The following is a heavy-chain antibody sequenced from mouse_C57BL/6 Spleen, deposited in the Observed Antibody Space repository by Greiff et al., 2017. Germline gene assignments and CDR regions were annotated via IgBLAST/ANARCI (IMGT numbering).Heavy chain of an antibody. Sequence: VQLQQSGPELVKPGDSVKLSCKASGFAFSSYWMNWVKQRPGKGLEWIGRIYPGAGDTNYNGTFKGKATLTADKSSSTAYMQLSSLTSADYAVYCCARDSSGFDYWGQGTTLTVSS. D-gene: IGHD3-2*02. J-gene: IGHJ2*01. CDR2: IYPGAGDT. V-gene: IGHV1-82*01. CDR3: ARDSSGFDY. CDR1: GFAFSSYW.